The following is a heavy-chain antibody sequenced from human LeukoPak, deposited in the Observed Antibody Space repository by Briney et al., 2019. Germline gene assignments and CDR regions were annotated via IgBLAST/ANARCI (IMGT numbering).Heavy chain of an antibody. J-gene: IGHJ4*02. Sequence: GRSLRLSCAASGFTFSNAWMSWVRQAPGKGLEWVGRIKSKTDGGTTDYAAPVKGRFTISRDDSKNTLYLQMNSLKTEDTAAYYCTIATVTTKFDYWGQGTLVTVSS. D-gene: IGHD4-17*01. V-gene: IGHV3-15*01. CDR3: TIATVTTKFDY. CDR1: GFTFSNAW. CDR2: IKSKTDGGTT.